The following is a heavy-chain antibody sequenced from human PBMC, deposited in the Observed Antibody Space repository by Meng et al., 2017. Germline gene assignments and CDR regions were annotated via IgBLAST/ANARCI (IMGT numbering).Heavy chain of an antibody. J-gene: IGHJ5*02. V-gene: IGHV1-69-2*01. CDR3: ATDLYRDWCDP. Sequence: EVRRVRFGGEVKKPWATVNTSCKVSGYTFTDYDMHWVQQAPGKGLGWMGLVDAEDGETIYAEKFQGRVTIAADTSTDTAYMELSSLRSEDTAVDYCATDLYRDWCDPWGQGTLVTVSS. CDR1: GYTFTDYD. D-gene: IGHD1-26*01. CDR2: VDAEDGET.